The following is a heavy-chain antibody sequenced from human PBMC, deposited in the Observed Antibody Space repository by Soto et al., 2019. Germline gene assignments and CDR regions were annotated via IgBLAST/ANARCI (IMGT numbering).Heavy chain of an antibody. Sequence: GGSLRLSCAASGFTFSSYAMSWVRQAPGKGLEWVSTFTNYGATYYADSVKGRFTISRDNSKNTLYLQVNSLRAEDTAVYYCAREFASGSPNYDYWGLGTLVTVSS. CDR3: AREFASGSPNYDY. V-gene: IGHV3-23*01. D-gene: IGHD3-10*01. CDR1: GFTFSSYA. CDR2: FTNYGAT. J-gene: IGHJ4*02.